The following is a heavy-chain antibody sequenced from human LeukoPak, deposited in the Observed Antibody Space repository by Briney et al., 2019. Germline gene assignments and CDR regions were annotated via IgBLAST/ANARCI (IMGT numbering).Heavy chain of an antibody. J-gene: IGHJ3*02. CDR1: GFSFTRYW. CDR3: ARDVSGSSDAFDI. D-gene: IGHD1-26*01. CDR2: IKEDGSEK. V-gene: IGHV3-7*01. Sequence: PGGSLRLSCAASGFSFTRYWMTWVRQAPGTGLELVANIKEDGSEKYYVDSVKGRFTISRDNAKNSLYLQMNSLRAEDTAVYYCARDVSGSSDAFDIWGQGTMVTVSS.